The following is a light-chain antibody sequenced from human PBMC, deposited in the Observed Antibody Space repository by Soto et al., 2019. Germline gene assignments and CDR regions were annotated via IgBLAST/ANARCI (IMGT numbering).Light chain of an antibody. V-gene: IGKV3-11*01. CDR2: DAS. CDR1: QSVYKSY. Sequence: EIVLTQSPATLSLSPGERATLSCRASQSVYKSYLAWYQQKPGQAPRLLIYDASNRATGIPARFSGSGSGTDFTLTISSLAPEDFAVYYCQQRSNWPLTFGGGTKVEI. J-gene: IGKJ4*01. CDR3: QQRSNWPLT.